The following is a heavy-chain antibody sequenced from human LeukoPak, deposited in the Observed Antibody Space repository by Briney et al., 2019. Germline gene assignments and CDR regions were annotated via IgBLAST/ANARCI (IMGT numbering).Heavy chain of an antibody. CDR2: ISSSGSTI. Sequence: GGSLRLSCAASGFTFSSYEMNWVRQAPGKGLEWVSYISSSGSTIYYADSVKGRFTISRDNAKNSLYLQMNSLRAEDTAVYYCASPPYGSGSSWGQGTLVTVSS. CDR3: ASPPYGSGSS. J-gene: IGHJ4*02. V-gene: IGHV3-48*03. D-gene: IGHD3-10*01. CDR1: GFTFSSYE.